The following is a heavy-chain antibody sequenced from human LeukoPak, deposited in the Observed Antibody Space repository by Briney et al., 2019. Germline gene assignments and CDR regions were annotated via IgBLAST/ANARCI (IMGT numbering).Heavy chain of an antibody. CDR1: GFTFSSYA. Sequence: GRSLRLSCAASGFTFSSYAMPWVRQAPGKGLEWVAAISYDGSNKYYADSVKGRFTISRDNSKNTLYLQMNSLRAEDTAVYYCARNRRQWLVMGGNWFDPWGQGTLVTVSS. D-gene: IGHD6-19*01. J-gene: IGHJ5*02. V-gene: IGHV3-30-3*01. CDR3: ARNRRQWLVMGGNWFDP. CDR2: ISYDGSNK.